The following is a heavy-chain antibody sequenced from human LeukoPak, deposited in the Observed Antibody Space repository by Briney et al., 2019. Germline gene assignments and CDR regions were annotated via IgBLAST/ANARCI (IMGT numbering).Heavy chain of an antibody. CDR1: GGSISSGDYY. D-gene: IGHD2-15*01. CDR2: IYYSGST. Sequence: SQTLSLTCTVSGGSISSGDYYWSWIRQPPGKGLEWIGYIYYSGSTYYNPSLKSRVTISVDTSKNQFSLKLSSVTAADTAVYYRARESPYRCGGSCYDCFWYFDRWGRGTLVTFSS. CDR3: ARESPYRCGGSCYDCFWYFDR. V-gene: IGHV4-30-4*01. J-gene: IGHJ2*01.